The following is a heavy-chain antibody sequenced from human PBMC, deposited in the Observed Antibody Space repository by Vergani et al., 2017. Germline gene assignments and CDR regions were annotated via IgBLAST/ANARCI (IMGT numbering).Heavy chain of an antibody. J-gene: IGHJ3*02. CDR1: GFTFDDYA. CDR2: ISWYSGSI. CDR3: AKDFYFGSSSSSYGAFDI. Sequence: EVQLVESGGGLVQPGRSLRLSCAASGFTFDDYAMHWVRQAPGKGLEWVSGISWYSGSITYADSVKGRFTISRDNAKNSLYLQMNSLRAEDTALYYCAKDFYFGSSSSSYGAFDIWGQGTMVTVSS. V-gene: IGHV3-9*01. D-gene: IGHD6-6*01.